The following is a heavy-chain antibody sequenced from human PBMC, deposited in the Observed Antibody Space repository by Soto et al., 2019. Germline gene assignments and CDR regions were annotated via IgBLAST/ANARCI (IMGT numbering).Heavy chain of an antibody. CDR1: GGSITGYY. V-gene: IGHV4-59*01. D-gene: IGHD1-26*01. CDR2: IYFSGTT. Sequence: PSETMSLTWSLSGGSITGYYRNWVRQPPGKGLEWIGYIYFSGTTNYNHSLKSRLTISVDTSKNQFSLRLSSVTAADTAVYYCVRGYGAYNNYMESWGPSTLVTV. CDR3: VRGYGAYNNYMES. J-gene: IGHJ4*02.